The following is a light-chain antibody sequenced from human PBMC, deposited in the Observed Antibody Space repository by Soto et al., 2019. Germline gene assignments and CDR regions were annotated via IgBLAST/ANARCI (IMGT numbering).Light chain of an antibody. J-gene: IGLJ1*01. CDR3: RSYAVTNIFV. Sequence: QSVLAQPPSASGSPGQSVTISCTGTSSDVGGYNYVSWYQQHPGKAPKVIIYEVSKRPSGVPDRFSGSKSGSTASLTVSGLQAGDEAHYYCRSYAVTNIFVFGNGTKV. V-gene: IGLV2-8*01. CDR1: SSDVGGYNY. CDR2: EVS.